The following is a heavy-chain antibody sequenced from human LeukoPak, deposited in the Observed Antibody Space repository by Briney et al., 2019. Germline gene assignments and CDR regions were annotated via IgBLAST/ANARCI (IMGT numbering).Heavy chain of an antibody. CDR1: GGSFSGYY. D-gene: IGHD3-16*02. Sequence: PSETLSLTCAVYGGSFSGYYWSWIRQPPGKGLEWIGEINHSGSTNYNPSLKSRVTISVDTSKNQFPLKLSSVTAADTAVYYCARGGYKTYYDYVWGSYRSLFFDYWGQGTLVTVSS. J-gene: IGHJ4*02. CDR2: INHSGST. CDR3: ARGGYKTYYDYVWGSYRSLFFDY. V-gene: IGHV4-34*01.